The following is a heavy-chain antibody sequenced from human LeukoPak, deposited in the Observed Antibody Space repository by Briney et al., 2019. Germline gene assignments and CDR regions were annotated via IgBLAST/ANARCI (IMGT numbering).Heavy chain of an antibody. CDR2: SNWSGDNT. D-gene: IGHD1/OR15-1a*01. J-gene: IGHJ4*02. CDR3: ARDLSSNWNNLAY. V-gene: IGHV3-20*04. CDR1: GFTFADYG. Sequence: GGSLRLSCEDSGFTFADYGLSWVRQAPGKGLEWVAGSNWSGDNTVYADSVKGRFTIPSNNTKKTLYLQMNNLRGEDTATYYCARDLSSNWNNLAYWGQGTLVTVSS.